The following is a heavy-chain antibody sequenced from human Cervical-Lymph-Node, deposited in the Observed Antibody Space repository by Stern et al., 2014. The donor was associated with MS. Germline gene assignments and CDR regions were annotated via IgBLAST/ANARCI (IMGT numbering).Heavy chain of an antibody. J-gene: IGHJ4*02. CDR2: IRYDGSEK. CDR1: GFTFSSYD. Sequence: VQLVESGGGVVQPGRFLRLSCTASGFTFSSYDMHWVRQAPGKGLEWVAHIRYDGSEKHYADSVRGRFTISRDNSKNTVYLQMNSLRVGDTAVYYCARVRFSGYDYFDYWGQGTLVTVSS. D-gene: IGHD5-12*01. CDR3: ARVRFSGYDYFDY. V-gene: IGHV3-33*01.